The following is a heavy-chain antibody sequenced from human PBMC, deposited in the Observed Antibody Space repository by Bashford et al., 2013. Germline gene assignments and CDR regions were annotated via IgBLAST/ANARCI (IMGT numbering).Heavy chain of an antibody. J-gene: IGHJ6*02. CDR2: IDTGSRTI. V-gene: IGHV3-48*01. Sequence: VRQAPGKGLEWISYIDTGSRTIDYADSVKGRFTISRDNSKNTLYLQMNSLRAEDTAVYYCAKDSDTTYDSAIQELPYYGMDVWGRRDRRSPSP. CDR3: AKDSDTTYDSAIQELPYYGMDV. D-gene: IGHD3-22*01.